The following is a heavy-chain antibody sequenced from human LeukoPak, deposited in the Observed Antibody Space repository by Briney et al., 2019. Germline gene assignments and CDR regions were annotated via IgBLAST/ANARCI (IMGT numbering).Heavy chain of an antibody. D-gene: IGHD4-17*01. V-gene: IGHV4-34*01. CDR2: INHSGST. J-gene: IGHJ4*02. CDR1: GGSISSYY. Sequence: PSETLSLTCTVSGGSISSYYWSWIRQPPGKGLEWIGEINHSGSTNYNPSLKSRVTISVDTSKNQFSLKLSSVTAADTAVYYCARSFLMTTVTKLGGRYFDYWGQGTLVTVSS. CDR3: ARSFLMTTVTKLGGRYFDY.